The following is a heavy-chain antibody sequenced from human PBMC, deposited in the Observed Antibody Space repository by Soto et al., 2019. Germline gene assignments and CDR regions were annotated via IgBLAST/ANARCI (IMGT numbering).Heavy chain of an antibody. D-gene: IGHD3-22*01. Sequence: GGSLRLSCAASGFTFSSYAMSWVRQAPGKGLEWVSAISGSGGSTYYADSVKGRFTISRDNSKNTLYPQMNSLRAEDTAVYYCAKGDSSGYTFDYWGQGTLVTVSS. J-gene: IGHJ4*02. CDR3: AKGDSSGYTFDY. CDR1: GFTFSSYA. V-gene: IGHV3-23*01. CDR2: ISGSGGST.